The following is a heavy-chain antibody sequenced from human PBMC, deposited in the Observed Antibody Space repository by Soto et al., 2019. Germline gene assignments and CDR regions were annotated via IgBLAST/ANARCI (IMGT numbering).Heavy chain of an antibody. CDR2: ISGSGGST. CDR1: GFTFSSYA. J-gene: IGHJ6*02. Sequence: PERSLRLSCAASGFTFSSYAMSWVRQAPGKGLEWVSAISGSGGSTYYADSVKGRFTISRDNSKNTLYLQMNSLRAEDTAVYYCAKELLWFGELYDYYYGMDVWGQGTTVTVSS. V-gene: IGHV3-23*01. D-gene: IGHD3-10*01. CDR3: AKELLWFGELYDYYYGMDV.